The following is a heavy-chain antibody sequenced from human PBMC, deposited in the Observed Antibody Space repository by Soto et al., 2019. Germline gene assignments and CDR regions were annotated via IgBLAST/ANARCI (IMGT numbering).Heavy chain of an antibody. CDR1: GGSIVTGSYY. CDR3: ARLPQEYNYYGMDV. Sequence: SETLSLTCTVSGGSIVTGSYYWGWIRQPPGKGLEWPGHIYYSGNTYYPPSLKSRVTISVDTSKNQFSLRLSSVTAADTAVYYCARLPQEYNYYGMDVWGQGTTVTVSS. V-gene: IGHV4-39*01. J-gene: IGHJ6*02. D-gene: IGHD1-1*01. CDR2: IYYSGNT.